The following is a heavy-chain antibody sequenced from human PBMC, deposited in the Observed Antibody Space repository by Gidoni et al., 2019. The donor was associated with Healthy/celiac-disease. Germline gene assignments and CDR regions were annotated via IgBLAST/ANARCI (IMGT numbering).Heavy chain of an antibody. CDR2: IYYSGST. CDR1: GGSISSGGYS. D-gene: IGHD2-21*02. Sequence: QVQLQESGPGLVKPSQTLSLTCTVSGGSISSGGYSWSWLRQHPGKGLEWIGYIYYSGSTYYNPSLKSRVTISVDTSKNQFSLKLSSVTAADTAVYYCAREVYCGGDCYSAFDIWGQGTMVTVSS. CDR3: AREVYCGGDCYSAFDI. J-gene: IGHJ3*02. V-gene: IGHV4-31*03.